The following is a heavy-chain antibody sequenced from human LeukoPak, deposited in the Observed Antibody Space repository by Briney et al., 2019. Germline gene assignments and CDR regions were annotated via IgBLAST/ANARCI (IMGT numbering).Heavy chain of an antibody. D-gene: IGHD3-22*01. V-gene: IGHV1-2*02. CDR1: GYTFTGYY. CDR3: ARDSIVYYYDSSGYYYNYFDY. J-gene: IGHJ4*02. Sequence: ASVKVSCKASGYTFTGYYMHWVRQAPGQGLEWMGWINPNSGDTNYAQKFQGRVPMTRDTSISTAYMELSRLRSDDTAVYYCARDSIVYYYDSSGYYYNYFDYWGQGSLVTVSS. CDR2: INPNSGDT.